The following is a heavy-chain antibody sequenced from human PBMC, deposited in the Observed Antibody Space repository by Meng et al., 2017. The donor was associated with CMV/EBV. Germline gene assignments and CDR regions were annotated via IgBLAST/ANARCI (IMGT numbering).Heavy chain of an antibody. CDR2: INHSGST. J-gene: IGHJ5*02. Sequence: VQLQQWGAGLVKPSATLSLPCAVYGGSFSGYYWSWIRQPPGKGLEWIGEINHSGSTNYNPSLKSRVTISVDTSKNQFSLKLSSVTAADTAVYYCARGGNWFDPWGQGTLVTVSS. CDR1: GGSFSGYY. V-gene: IGHV4-34*01. CDR3: ARGGNWFDP.